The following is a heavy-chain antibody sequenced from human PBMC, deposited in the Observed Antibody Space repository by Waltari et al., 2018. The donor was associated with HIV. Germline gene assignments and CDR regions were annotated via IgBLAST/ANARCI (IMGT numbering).Heavy chain of an antibody. Sequence: QVQLVQSGAEVKKPGASVKVSCKASGYTFTSYAMHWVRQAPGQRLEWMGWINAGNGNTKYSRKFQGGVTITRYTSASTAYMELSSLRSEDTAVYYCARAAHSYYDSSPYYFDYWGQGSLVTVSS. CDR2: INAGNGNT. D-gene: IGHD3-22*01. CDR1: GYTFTSYA. J-gene: IGHJ4*02. V-gene: IGHV1-3*01. CDR3: ARAAHSYYDSSPYYFDY.